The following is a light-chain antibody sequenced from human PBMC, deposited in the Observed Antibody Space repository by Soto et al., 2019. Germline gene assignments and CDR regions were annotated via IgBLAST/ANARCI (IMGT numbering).Light chain of an antibody. V-gene: IGKV1-5*01. CDR3: QQYNTYWT. CDR1: QSVNSL. Sequence: DIQMTQSPSSLSASLGDRFTITCLASQSVNSLLAWYQHQPGKATNLLIYDVSVFENGVPSSFSGSGSGTELPLTISSLQPDDFATYYCQQYNTYWTFGRGTKVDIK. CDR2: DVS. J-gene: IGKJ1*01.